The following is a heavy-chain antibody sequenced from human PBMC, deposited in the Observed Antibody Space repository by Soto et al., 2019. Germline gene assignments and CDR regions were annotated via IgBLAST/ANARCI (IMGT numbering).Heavy chain of an antibody. D-gene: IGHD2-15*01. CDR1: GGSISSGGYY. V-gene: IGHV4-31*03. J-gene: IGHJ5*02. Sequence: PSETLSLTFTVSGGSISSGGYYWSWIRQHPGKGLEWIGYIYYSGSTYYNPSLKSRVTISVDTSKNQFSLKLSSVTAADTAVYYCARVVVVSTSYNWFDPWGQGTLVTVSS. CDR3: ARVVVVSTSYNWFDP. CDR2: IYYSGST.